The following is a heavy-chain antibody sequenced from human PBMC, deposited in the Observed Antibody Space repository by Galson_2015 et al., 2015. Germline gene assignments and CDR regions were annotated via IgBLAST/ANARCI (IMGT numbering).Heavy chain of an antibody. Sequence: QSGAAVTRPGESLLISCKGSGYTFTGYWVGWVRQMPGKGLVQMGIIYPGDSDSKYILSFEGQVTISADKSITTAYLQWSSLKASDTPMYYCARRGGYAFDIWGQGTMVAVSS. CDR1: GYTFTGYW. CDR3: ARRGGYAFDI. J-gene: IGHJ3*02. V-gene: IGHV5-51*01. CDR2: IYPGDSDS.